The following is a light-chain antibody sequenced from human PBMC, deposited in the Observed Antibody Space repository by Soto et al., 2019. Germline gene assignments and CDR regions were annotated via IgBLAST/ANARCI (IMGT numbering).Light chain of an antibody. V-gene: IGKV1-39*01. CDR3: QQTYTIPPT. CDR2: VAS. Sequence: DIQMTQSPSSLSASVGDRVTITCRANQSISSYLNWYQQKPGKAPELLIYVASTLQSGVPSRFSGSASGTDFTLAINSLQPEDFATYYCQQTYTIPPTFGQGTKVELK. CDR1: QSISSY. J-gene: IGKJ1*01.